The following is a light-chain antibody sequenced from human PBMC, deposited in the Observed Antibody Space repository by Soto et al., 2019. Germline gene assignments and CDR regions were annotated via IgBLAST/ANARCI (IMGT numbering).Light chain of an antibody. CDR3: QQYGSSPRYT. CDR2: GAS. J-gene: IGKJ2*01. CDR1: QSVSSYY. Sequence: EIVLTQSPGTLSLSPGERATLSCRASQSVSSYYLVWYQQKPGQAPRLLIYGASSRATGIPDRFSGSGSGTEFTLTISRLEPEDVAVYYCQQYGSSPRYTFGQGTKLESK. V-gene: IGKV3-20*01.